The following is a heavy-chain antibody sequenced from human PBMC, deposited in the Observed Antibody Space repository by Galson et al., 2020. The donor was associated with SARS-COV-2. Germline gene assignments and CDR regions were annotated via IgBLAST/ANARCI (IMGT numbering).Heavy chain of an antibody. J-gene: IGHJ3*02. CDR2: INWNSVTM. Sequence: SLKISCAASGFTFDYYAMHWVRQAPGKGLEWVSGINWNSVTMRYADSVKGRFTISRDNAKNSLFLQMNSLRTEDTALYFCAKDARSGICSGSSWYESAFEIWGQGTLVTVSS. CDR1: GFTFDYYA. V-gene: IGHV3-9*01. CDR3: AKDARSGICSGSSWYESAFEI. D-gene: IGHD2-2*01.